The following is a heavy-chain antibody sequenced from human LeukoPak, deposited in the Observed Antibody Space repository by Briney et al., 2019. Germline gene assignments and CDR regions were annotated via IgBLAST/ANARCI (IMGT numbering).Heavy chain of an antibody. CDR1: GFAFSTYD. V-gene: IGHV3-13*04. CDR2: IGVAGDT. CDR3: ARGFVHAFDI. J-gene: IGHJ3*02. Sequence: GGSLRLSCAASGFAFSTYDMHWVRQATGKGLEWVSAIGVAGDTYYPGSVKGRFTISRENAKNSLYLQMNSLRAGGTAVYYCARGFVHAFDIWGQGTMVTVSS. D-gene: IGHD6-6*01.